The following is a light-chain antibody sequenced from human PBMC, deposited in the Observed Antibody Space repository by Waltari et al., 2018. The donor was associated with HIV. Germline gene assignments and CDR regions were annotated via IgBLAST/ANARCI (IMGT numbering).Light chain of an antibody. CDR2: AAS. CDR1: HDISNY. J-gene: IGKJ5*01. CDR3: QQYKGYPLT. V-gene: IGKV1-16*02. Sequence: DIQITQSPSSLSASVGDRVTITCRASHDISNYLAWFQQRPGEAPKSLIYAASTSQSGVPSKFRGSGAETYFTLTINSLQSEDSATYYCQQYKGYPLTFGQGTRLEIK.